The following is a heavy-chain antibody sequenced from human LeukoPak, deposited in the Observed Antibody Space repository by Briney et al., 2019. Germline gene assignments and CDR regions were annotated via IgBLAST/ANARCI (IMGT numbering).Heavy chain of an antibody. CDR2: ISVNGGTT. CDR1: GFTFSSYA. V-gene: IGHV3-23*01. J-gene: IGHJ4*02. CDR3: AKDPGH. Sequence: GGSLRLSCAASGFTFSSYAMTWVRQAPGKGLEWVSSISVNGGTTYYADSVKGRFTISRDSSKNTLYLQMNSLRAEDTAVYYCAKDPGHWGQGTLVTVSS.